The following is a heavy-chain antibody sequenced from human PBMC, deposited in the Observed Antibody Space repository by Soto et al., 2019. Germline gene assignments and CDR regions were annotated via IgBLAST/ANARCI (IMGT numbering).Heavy chain of an antibody. J-gene: IGHJ4*02. CDR3: VRFLEWFIDY. D-gene: IGHD3-3*01. CDR1: GFTVSSNY. V-gene: IGHV3-66*01. CDR2: IYSGGST. Sequence: GGSLRLSCAASGFTVSSNYMSWVRQAPGKGLEWVSVIYSGGSTYYADSVKGRFTISRDNSKNTLYLQMNSLRAEDTAVYYCVRFLEWFIDYWGQGTLVTVSS.